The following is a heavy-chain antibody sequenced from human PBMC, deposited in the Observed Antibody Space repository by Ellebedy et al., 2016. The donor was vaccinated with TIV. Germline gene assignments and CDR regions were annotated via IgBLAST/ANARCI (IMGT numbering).Heavy chain of an antibody. J-gene: IGHJ4*02. D-gene: IGHD3-10*01. CDR1: GFTFSSYA. V-gene: IGHV3-30-3*01. Sequence: GESLKISCVASGFTFSSYAMHWVRQAPGKGLEWVAVMSYDETYKLYADSVKGRFTISRDTSKSTLYLQVDSLTPEDTAVYYCGRDFSHYGSGSYITHWGQGTLVTVSS. CDR3: GRDFSHYGSGSYITH. CDR2: MSYDETYK.